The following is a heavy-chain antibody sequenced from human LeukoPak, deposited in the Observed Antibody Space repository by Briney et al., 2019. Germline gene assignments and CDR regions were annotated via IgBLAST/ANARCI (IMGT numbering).Heavy chain of an antibody. CDR3: ARHYYDSSAPLGLIYFDY. CDR2: INPSGSST. D-gene: IGHD3-22*01. Sequence: ASVKVSCKASGYSFTSHYMHWVRQAPGQGLEWLGLINPSGSSTLYAQKFQGRVTMTRDMSTTTDYMELSSLRSEDTAVYYCARHYYDSSAPLGLIYFDYWGQGTLVTVSS. V-gene: IGHV1-46*01. J-gene: IGHJ4*02. CDR1: GYSFTSHY.